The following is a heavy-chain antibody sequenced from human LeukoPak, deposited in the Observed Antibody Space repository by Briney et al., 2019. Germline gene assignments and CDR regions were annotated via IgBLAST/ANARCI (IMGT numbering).Heavy chain of an antibody. CDR3: ARLLYYGSGSYYNWFDP. CDR2: IHFSGST. J-gene: IGHJ5*02. D-gene: IGHD3-10*01. CDR1: RGSISGHY. Sequence: PSETLSLTCTVSRGSISGHYWSWIRQPPGKGLEWIGYIHFSGSTNYNPSLTSRVTILVDTSKNQFSLKLRSVTAADTAVYYCARLLYYGSGSYYNWFDPWGQGTLVTVSP. V-gene: IGHV4-59*08.